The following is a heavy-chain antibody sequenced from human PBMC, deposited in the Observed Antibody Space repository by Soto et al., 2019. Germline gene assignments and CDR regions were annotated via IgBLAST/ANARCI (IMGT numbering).Heavy chain of an antibody. D-gene: IGHD2-2*01. V-gene: IGHV4-59*01. Sequence: QVQLQESGPGLVKPSETLSLTCTVSGGSISSYYWSWIRQPPGKGLEWIGYIDYSGSTNYNPSLRSRVTISGDTSKNQFSLRLSSVTAADPAVYNCARGRGGWFINQLLNAFDIWGQGTMVTVSS. CDR3: ARGRGGWFINQLLNAFDI. CDR1: GGSISSYY. J-gene: IGHJ3*02. CDR2: IDYSGST.